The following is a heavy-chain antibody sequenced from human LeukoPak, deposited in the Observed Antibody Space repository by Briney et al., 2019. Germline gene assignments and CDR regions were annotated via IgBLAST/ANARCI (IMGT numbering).Heavy chain of an antibody. V-gene: IGHV4-61*03. D-gene: IGHD3-22*01. Sequence: PSGTLSLTCNVSGVSIRTSTYYWNWIRQSPGKGLEWIGCVSDSGTTKYNPSLKSRVTISVDTSKNHFSLILMSVTAADTAVYYCARGYYEPFQSWGRGTLVTVSS. CDR2: VSDSGTT. CDR3: ARGYYEPFQS. CDR1: GVSIRTSTYY. J-gene: IGHJ4*02.